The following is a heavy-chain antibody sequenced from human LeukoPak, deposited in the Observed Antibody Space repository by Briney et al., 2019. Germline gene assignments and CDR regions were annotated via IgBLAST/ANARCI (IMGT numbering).Heavy chain of an antibody. V-gene: IGHV3-23*01. Sequence: GASLRLSCAASGFTFSSYAMSWVRQAPGKGLEWVSAISGSGSSTYYADSVKGRFTISRDNSKNTLYLQMNSLRAEDTAVYYCAKVWDIVVVVAATYFDYWGQGTLVTVSS. CDR3: AKVWDIVVVVAATYFDY. CDR1: GFTFSSYA. J-gene: IGHJ4*02. CDR2: ISGSGSST. D-gene: IGHD2-15*01.